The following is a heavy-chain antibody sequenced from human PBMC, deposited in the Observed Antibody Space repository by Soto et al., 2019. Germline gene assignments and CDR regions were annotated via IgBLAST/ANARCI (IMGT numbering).Heavy chain of an antibody. Sequence: EVQLLESGGDLVQPGGSLRLSCAASGFTFSSYTMNWVRQAPGKGLEWVSTFDGSTGSTFYADSVKGRFTISRDDSKNTLYLQMNSLRAEDTAVYYCAKRHTTVATPANYFDYWGQGTLVTVSS. V-gene: IGHV3-23*01. D-gene: IGHD1-1*01. CDR3: AKRHTTVATPANYFDY. CDR1: GFTFSSYT. J-gene: IGHJ4*02. CDR2: FDGSTGST.